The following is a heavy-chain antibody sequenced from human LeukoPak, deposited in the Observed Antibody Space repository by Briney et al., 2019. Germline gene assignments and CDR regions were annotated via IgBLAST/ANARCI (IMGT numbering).Heavy chain of an antibody. CDR3: ARVWRGYSSSWTFDY. CDR2: IIPILGIA. Sequence: SVKVSCTASGGTFSSYAISWVRQAPGQGLEWMGRIIPILGIANYAQKFQGRVTITADKSTSTAYMELSSLRSEDTAAYYCARVWRGYSSSWTFDYWGQGTLVTVSS. V-gene: IGHV1-69*04. J-gene: IGHJ4*02. D-gene: IGHD6-6*01. CDR1: GGTFSSYA.